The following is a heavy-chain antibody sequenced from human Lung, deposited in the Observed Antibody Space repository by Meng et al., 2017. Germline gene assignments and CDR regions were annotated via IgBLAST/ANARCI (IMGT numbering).Heavy chain of an antibody. V-gene: IGHV4-4*02. CDR3: ARFDISSSGRGDY. J-gene: IGHJ4*02. D-gene: IGHD1-26*01. Sequence: QVHLQGVGPGRVKPSGPLSLPFACSGASISQSNWLSWVRQPPGKGLQWIGDIYHSGSTNYNPPLESRVTISVDKSKNQFSLKVYSVTAADTATYYCARFDISSSGRGDYWGQGILVTVSS. CDR1: GASISQSNW. CDR2: IYHSGST.